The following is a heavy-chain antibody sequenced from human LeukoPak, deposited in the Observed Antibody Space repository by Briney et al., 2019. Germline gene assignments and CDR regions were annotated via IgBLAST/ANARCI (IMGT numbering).Heavy chain of an antibody. CDR2: INPNSGGA. D-gene: IGHD2-2*01. Sequence: GASVKVSCKASGYTFTGYYMHWVRQAPGQGLEWMGWINPNSGGANYAQKFQGRVTMTRDTSISTAYMELSRLRSDDTAVYYCASTKYCSSTSCYTDAFDIWGQGTMVTVSS. CDR3: ASTKYCSSTSCYTDAFDI. J-gene: IGHJ3*02. V-gene: IGHV1-2*02. CDR1: GYTFTGYY.